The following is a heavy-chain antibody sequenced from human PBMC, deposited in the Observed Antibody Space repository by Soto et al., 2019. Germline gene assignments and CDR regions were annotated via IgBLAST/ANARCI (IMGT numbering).Heavy chain of an antibody. Sequence: SQTLSLTCAISGDSVSSNSAAWNWIRQSPSRGLEWLGRTYYRSKWYNDYAVSVKSRITINPDTSKNQFSLQLNSVTTEDTAVYYCARGLGYYYDSSGYNWFDPWGQGTLVTVSS. J-gene: IGHJ5*02. CDR1: GDSVSSNSAA. CDR3: ARGLGYYYDSSGYNWFDP. D-gene: IGHD3-22*01. CDR2: TYYRSKWYN. V-gene: IGHV6-1*01.